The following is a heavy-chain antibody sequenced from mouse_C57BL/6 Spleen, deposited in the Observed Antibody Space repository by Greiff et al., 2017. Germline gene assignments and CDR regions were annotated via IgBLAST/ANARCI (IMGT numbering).Heavy chain of an antibody. CDR3: ARSPYCYGSSYCDY. CDR2: IYPGDGDT. J-gene: IGHJ2*01. Sequence: QVTLKVSGAELVKPGASVKISCKASGYAFSSYWMNWVKQRPGKGLEWIGQIYPGDGDTNYNGKFQGKATLTADKSSSTAYMQLSSLTSEDSAVYFWARSPYCYGSSYCDYWGQGTTRTVSS. CDR1: GYAFSSYW. D-gene: IGHD1-1*01. V-gene: IGHV1-80*01.